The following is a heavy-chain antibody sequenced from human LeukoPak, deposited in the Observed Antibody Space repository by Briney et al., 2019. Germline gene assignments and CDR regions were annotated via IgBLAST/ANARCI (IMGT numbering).Heavy chain of an antibody. D-gene: IGHD6-19*01. Sequence: GGSLRLSCAASGFTFSSYWMSWVRQAPGKGLEWVANINQDGSEKNYVDSVKGRFTISRDNAKNSLYLQMNSLRAEDTAVYYCARDRSIAVAGNYPSGMDVWGQGTTVTVSS. CDR2: INQDGSEK. CDR3: ARDRSIAVAGNYPSGMDV. V-gene: IGHV3-7*01. J-gene: IGHJ6*02. CDR1: GFTFSSYW.